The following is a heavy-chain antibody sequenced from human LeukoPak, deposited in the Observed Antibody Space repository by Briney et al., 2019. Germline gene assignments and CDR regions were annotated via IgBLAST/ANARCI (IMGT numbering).Heavy chain of an antibody. J-gene: IGHJ4*02. V-gene: IGHV1-69*04. Sequence: GASVKVSCKASGGTFSSYAISWVRQAPGQGLEWMGRIIPILGIANYAQKFQGRVTITADKSTSTAYMELSSLRSEDTAVYYCARDARDSSGCYPLSDYWGQGTLVTVS. CDR2: IIPILGIA. CDR1: GGTFSSYA. D-gene: IGHD3-22*01. CDR3: ARDARDSSGCYPLSDY.